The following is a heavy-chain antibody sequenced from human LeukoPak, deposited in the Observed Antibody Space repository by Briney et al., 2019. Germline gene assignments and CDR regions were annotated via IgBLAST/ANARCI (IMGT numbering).Heavy chain of an antibody. CDR1: GFTFDDYA. CDR3: AKDSQYSGSYHDAFDI. D-gene: IGHD1-26*01. J-gene: IGHJ3*02. Sequence: SGGSLRPSCAASGFTFDDYAMHWVRQAPGKGLEWVSGISWNSGSTGYADSVKGRFTISRDNAKNSLYLQMNSLRAEDTALYYCAKDSQYSGSYHDAFDIWGQGTMVTVSS. V-gene: IGHV3-9*01. CDR2: ISWNSGST.